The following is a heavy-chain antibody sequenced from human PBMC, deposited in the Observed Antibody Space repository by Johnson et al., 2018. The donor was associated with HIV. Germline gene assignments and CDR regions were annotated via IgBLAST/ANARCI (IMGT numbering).Heavy chain of an antibody. CDR3: TTGPVGATKGGGAFDT. CDR2: IKSLKDGGTT. Sequence: MLLVESGGGLVKPGGSLRLSCAASGFTFSNAWMSWVRQAPGMGLEWIGHIKSLKDGGTTDYSAPVRGRFTISRDDSKNTLYLLMNSLKTEDTAVYYCTTGPVGATKGGGAFDTWGQGTRVTVSS. D-gene: IGHD1-26*01. J-gene: IGHJ3*02. V-gene: IGHV3-15*01. CDR1: GFTFSNAW.